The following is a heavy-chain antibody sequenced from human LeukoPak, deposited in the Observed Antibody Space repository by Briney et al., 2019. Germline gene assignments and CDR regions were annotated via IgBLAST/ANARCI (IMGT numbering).Heavy chain of an antibody. CDR1: GGSISSSSNY. D-gene: IGHD1-26*01. Sequence: SETLSLTCTVSGGSISSSSNYWGWIRQPPGKGLEWIGSIYYSGSTYYNPSLKSRVTISVDTSKNQFSLKLSSVTAADTAVYYCASELSGSYDEFDYWGQGTLVTVSS. CDR2: IYYSGST. CDR3: ASELSGSYDEFDY. V-gene: IGHV4-39*01. J-gene: IGHJ4*02.